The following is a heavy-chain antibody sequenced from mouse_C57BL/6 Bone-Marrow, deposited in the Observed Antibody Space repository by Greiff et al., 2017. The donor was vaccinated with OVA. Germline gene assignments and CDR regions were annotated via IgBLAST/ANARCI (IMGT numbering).Heavy chain of an antibody. V-gene: IGHV1-81*01. J-gene: IGHJ2*01. CDR3: ARDELSKNYFDY. D-gene: IGHD2-5*01. Sequence: QVQLQQSGAELARPGASVKLSCKASGYTFTSYGISWVKQRTGQGLEWIGEIYPRSGNTYYNEKFKGKATLTADKSSSTAYMELHSLTSEDSAVYFCARDELSKNYFDYWGQGTTLTVSS. CDR2: IYPRSGNT. CDR1: GYTFTSYG.